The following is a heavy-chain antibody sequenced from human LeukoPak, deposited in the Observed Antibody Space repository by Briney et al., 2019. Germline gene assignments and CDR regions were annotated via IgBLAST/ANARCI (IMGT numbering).Heavy chain of an antibody. CDR3: ARFDSSGRHLLTDAFDI. V-gene: IGHV1-46*01. J-gene: IGHJ3*02. CDR2: INPSGGST. Sequence: EASVKVSCKASGYTFTSYYMHWVRQAPGQGLEWMGIINPSGGSTSYAQKFQGRVTMTRDTSTSTVYMELSSLRSEDTAVYYCARFDSSGRHLLTDAFDIWGQGTMVTVSS. D-gene: IGHD3-22*01. CDR1: GYTFTSYY.